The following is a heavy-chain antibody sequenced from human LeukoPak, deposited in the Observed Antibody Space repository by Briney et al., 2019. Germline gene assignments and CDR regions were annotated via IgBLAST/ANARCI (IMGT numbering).Heavy chain of an antibody. J-gene: IGHJ6*02. Sequence: ASVKFSCNASGYTFTGYYMQWGRHAPAQGREWMGWINPNSGGTNYTQKFQGRVTMTMDTSISTSYMELSRLRSDDTAVYYCARSYYDIWTGYYYGMDVWGQGTTVTVSS. CDR2: INPNSGGT. V-gene: IGHV1-2*02. D-gene: IGHD3-9*01. CDR3: ARSYYDIWTGYYYGMDV. CDR1: GYTFTGYY.